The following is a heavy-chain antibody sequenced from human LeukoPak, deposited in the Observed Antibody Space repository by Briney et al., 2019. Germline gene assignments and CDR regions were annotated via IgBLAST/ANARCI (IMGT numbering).Heavy chain of an antibody. J-gene: IGHJ4*02. CDR1: GFTFSDYA. V-gene: IGHV3-23*01. D-gene: IGHD2-2*01. CDR2: ISASGGST. Sequence: GGSLRLSCAASGFTFSDYAMTWVRQSPGKGLEWASAISASGGSTNYADSVKGRFAISRDNSKNTLYLQMNTLRAEDTAVYYCAKHVGYCSSSTCHFDYWGQGTLVSVPS. CDR3: AKHVGYCSSSTCHFDY.